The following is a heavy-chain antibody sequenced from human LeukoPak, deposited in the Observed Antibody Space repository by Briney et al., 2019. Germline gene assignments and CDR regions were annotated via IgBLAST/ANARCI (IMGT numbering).Heavy chain of an antibody. CDR1: GYTFTSYA. D-gene: IGHD2-2*01. Sequence: GASVKVSCKASGYTFTSYAMHWVRQAPGQRLEWMGWISAGNSNTKYSQKFQDRVTITRDTSASTAYMELSSLRSEDTAVYYCAQTYCSSTRCYPGAFDIWGQGTMVTVSS. V-gene: IGHV1-3*01. J-gene: IGHJ3*02. CDR2: ISAGNSNT. CDR3: AQTYCSSTRCYPGAFDI.